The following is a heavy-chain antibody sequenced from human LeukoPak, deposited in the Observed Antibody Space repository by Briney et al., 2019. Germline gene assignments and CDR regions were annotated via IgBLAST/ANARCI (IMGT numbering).Heavy chain of an antibody. CDR3: ARRIAAAGTGGYFDY. CDR2: IHYSGST. Sequence: SETLSLTCTVSGGSISSSSYYWGWIRQPPGKGLEWIGSIHYSGSTNYNPSLKSRVTISVDTSKNQFSLKLSSVTAADTAVYYCARRIAAAGTGGYFDYWGQGTLVTVSS. J-gene: IGHJ4*02. V-gene: IGHV4-39*07. D-gene: IGHD6-13*01. CDR1: GGSISSSSYY.